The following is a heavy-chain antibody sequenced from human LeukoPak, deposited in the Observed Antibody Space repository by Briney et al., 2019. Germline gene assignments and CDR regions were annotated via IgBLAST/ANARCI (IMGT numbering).Heavy chain of an antibody. Sequence: PGGSLRLSCAASGSTFSSYGMHWVRQAPGKGLEWVAVIWYDGSNKYYADSVKGRFTISRDNSKNTLYLQMSSLRAEDTAVYYCAKERGYSSSRALDYWGQGTLVTVSS. CDR1: GSTFSSYG. CDR2: IWYDGSNK. D-gene: IGHD6-13*01. J-gene: IGHJ4*02. CDR3: AKERGYSSSRALDY. V-gene: IGHV3-33*06.